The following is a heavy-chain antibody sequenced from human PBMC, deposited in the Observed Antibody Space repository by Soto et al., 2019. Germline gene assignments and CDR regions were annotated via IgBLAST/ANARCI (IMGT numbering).Heavy chain of an antibody. CDR3: ARGPLIGY. CDR2: IYHSGST. J-gene: IGHJ4*02. Sequence: SETLSLTCAVSGGSISSGGYSWSWIRQPPGKGLECIGYIYHSGSTYYSPSLKSRVTISVDRSKNQFSLKLSSVTAADTAVYYCARGPLIGYWGPGNLVTVSS. CDR1: GGSISSGGYS. V-gene: IGHV4-30-2*01.